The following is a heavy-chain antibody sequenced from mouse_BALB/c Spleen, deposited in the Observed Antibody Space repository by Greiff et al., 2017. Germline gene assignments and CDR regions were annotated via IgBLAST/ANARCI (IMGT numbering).Heavy chain of an antibody. Sequence: QVQLQQPGAELVKPGASVKMSCKASGYTFTSYNMHWVKQTPGQGLEWIGAIYPGNGDTSYNQKFKGKATLTADKSSSTAYMQLSSLTSEDSAVYYCARSGYGSSYWYFDVWGAGTTVTVSS. J-gene: IGHJ1*01. V-gene: IGHV1-12*01. CDR3: ARSGYGSSYWYFDV. D-gene: IGHD1-1*01. CDR1: GYTFTSYN. CDR2: IYPGNGDT.